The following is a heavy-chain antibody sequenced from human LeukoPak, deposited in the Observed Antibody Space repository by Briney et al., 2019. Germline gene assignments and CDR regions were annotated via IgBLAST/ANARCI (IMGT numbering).Heavy chain of an antibody. CDR3: VRGSSNYYGMDV. Sequence: SETLSLTCTVSGGSISSYYWSWIRQPPGKGLEWIGYIYYSGSTNYNPSLKSRVTMSVDTSKNLFSLKVSSVTAADTAVYYCVRGSSNYYGMDVWGQGTTVTVSS. J-gene: IGHJ6*02. V-gene: IGHV4-59*01. CDR2: IYYSGST. CDR1: GGSISSYY. D-gene: IGHD6-13*01.